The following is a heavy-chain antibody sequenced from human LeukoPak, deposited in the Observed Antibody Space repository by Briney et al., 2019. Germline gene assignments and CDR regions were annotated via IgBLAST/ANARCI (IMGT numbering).Heavy chain of an antibody. CDR2: IYHSGST. Sequence: PSETLSLTCTVSGGSISNYYWTWIRQPPGKGLEWIGYIYHSGSTYYNPSLKSRVTISVDRSKNQFSLKLSSVTAADTAVYYCARGGYYYGSGDWFDPWGQGTLVTVSS. J-gene: IGHJ5*02. CDR3: ARGGYYYGSGDWFDP. V-gene: IGHV4-59*12. CDR1: GGSISNYY. D-gene: IGHD3-10*01.